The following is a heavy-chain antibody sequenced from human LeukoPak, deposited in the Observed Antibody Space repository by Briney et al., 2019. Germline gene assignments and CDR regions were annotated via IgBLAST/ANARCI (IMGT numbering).Heavy chain of an antibody. D-gene: IGHD3-22*01. Sequence: ASVKISCKASGYTFTNYYMHWVRQAPGQGLEWMGIINPTGGSSSYAQKFQGRVTMTRDTSTSTGYMELSSLRSEDTAVYFCARGPHDGSGWYEFWGQGTLVTVSS. CDR1: GYTFTNYY. CDR3: ARGPHDGSGWYEF. CDR2: INPTGGSS. V-gene: IGHV1-46*01. J-gene: IGHJ5*01.